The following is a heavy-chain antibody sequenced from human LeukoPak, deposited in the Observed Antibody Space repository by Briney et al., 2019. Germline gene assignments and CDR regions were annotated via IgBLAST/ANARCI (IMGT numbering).Heavy chain of an antibody. V-gene: IGHV4-34*01. CDR2: INHSGST. CDR1: GGSFSGYY. D-gene: IGHD6-19*01. CDR3: ARGGLAVAGRIWFDP. J-gene: IGHJ5*02. Sequence: SETLSLTCAVYGGSFSGYYWSWIRQPPGKGLEWIGEINHSGSTNHNPSLKSRVTISVDTSKNQFSLKLSSVTAEDTAVYYCARGGLAVAGRIWFDPWGQGTLVTVSS.